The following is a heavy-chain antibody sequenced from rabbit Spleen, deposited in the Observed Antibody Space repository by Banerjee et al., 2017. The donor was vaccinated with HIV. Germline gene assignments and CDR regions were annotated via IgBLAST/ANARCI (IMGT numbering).Heavy chain of an antibody. Sequence: QEQLVESGGGLVQPEGSLTLTCTASGFSFSSNYWICWVRQAPGKRPEWIACIYTGSGGSTYYASWAKGRFTISKTSSTTVSLKMTSLTAADTATYFCARGDTKYDEFDPWGPGTLVTVS. CDR1: GFSFSSNYW. V-gene: IGHV1S45*01. CDR2: IYTGSGGST. J-gene: IGHJ2*01. D-gene: IGHD1-1*01. CDR3: ARGDTKYDEFDP.